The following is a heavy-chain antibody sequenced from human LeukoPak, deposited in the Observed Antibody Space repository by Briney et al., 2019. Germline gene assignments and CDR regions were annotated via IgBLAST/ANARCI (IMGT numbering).Heavy chain of an antibody. CDR3: AKEDRLRTIDY. D-gene: IGHD4-17*01. Sequence: PGGSLRLSCAASGLTFSNFPMHWVRQAPGKGLEWVALIQDDGATTNYADSVKGRFTISRDNSKNTLYLQMNSLRAEDTAVYYCAKEDRLRTIDYWGQGTLVTVSS. J-gene: IGHJ4*02. V-gene: IGHV3-30*02. CDR2: IQDDGATT. CDR1: GLTFSNFP.